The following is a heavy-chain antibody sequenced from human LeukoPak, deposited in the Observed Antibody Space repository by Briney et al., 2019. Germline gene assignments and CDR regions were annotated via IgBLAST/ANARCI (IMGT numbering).Heavy chain of an antibody. CDR2: ISSSSSTI. J-gene: IGHJ6*03. V-gene: IGHV3-48*04. CDR1: GFTFSSYS. D-gene: IGHD6-13*01. Sequence: GGSLRLSCAASGFTFSSYSMNWVRQAPGKGLEWVSYISSSSSTIYYADSVKGRFTISRDNAKNSLYLQMSSLRAEDTAVYYCARELVRDYMDVWGKGTTVTVSS. CDR3: ARELVRDYMDV.